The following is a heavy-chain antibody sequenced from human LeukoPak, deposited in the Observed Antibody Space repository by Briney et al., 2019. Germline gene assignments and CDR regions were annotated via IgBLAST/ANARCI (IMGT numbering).Heavy chain of an antibody. CDR2: IYPGDSDT. D-gene: IGHD2-15*01. CDR1: GYSFNSYW. V-gene: IGHV5-51*01. J-gene: IGHJ4*02. CDR3: ARRLCSGGSCYYFDY. Sequence: GESLKISCKGSGYSFNSYWIGGARQMPGKGLEWMGMIYPGDSDTRYSPSFQGQVTISADKSTSTASLQWSSLKASDTAMYYCARRLCSGGSCYYFDYWGQGTLVTVSS.